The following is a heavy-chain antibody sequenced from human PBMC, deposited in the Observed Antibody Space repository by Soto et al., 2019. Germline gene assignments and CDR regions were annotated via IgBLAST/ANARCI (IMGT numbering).Heavy chain of an antibody. J-gene: IGHJ6*02. CDR3: ARMLSYRGYYYYYYGMDV. CDR1: GFTFSSYW. V-gene: IGHV3-7*01. CDR2: IKQDGSEK. Sequence: GGSLRLSCAASGFTFSSYWMSWVRQAPGKGLEWVANIKQDGSEKYYVDSVKGRFTISRDNAKNSLYLQMNSLRAEDTAVYYCARMLSYRGYYYYYYGMDVWGQGTTVTVSS. D-gene: IGHD3-16*01.